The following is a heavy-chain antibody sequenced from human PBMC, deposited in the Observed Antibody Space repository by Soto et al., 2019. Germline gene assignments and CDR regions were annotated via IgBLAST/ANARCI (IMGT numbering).Heavy chain of an antibody. CDR2: IYYSGST. J-gene: IGHJ4*02. Sequence: SETLSLTCTVSGGSISSSSYYWGWIRQPPGKGLEWIGSIYYSGSTYYNPSLKSRVTISVDTSKNRFSLKLSSVTAADTAVYYCARDRGYSGYSDYWGQGTLVTVSS. CDR3: ARDRGYSGYSDY. V-gene: IGHV4-39*07. CDR1: GGSISSSSYY. D-gene: IGHD5-12*01.